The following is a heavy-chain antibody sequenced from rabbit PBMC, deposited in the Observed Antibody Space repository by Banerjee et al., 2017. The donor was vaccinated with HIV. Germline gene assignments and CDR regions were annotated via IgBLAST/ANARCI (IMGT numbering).Heavy chain of an antibody. V-gene: IGHV1S40*01. D-gene: IGHD2-1*01. J-gene: IGHJ2*01. CDR3: ARALSYDDYGDAFDP. Sequence: QSLEESGGDLVKPGASLTLTCTATGFSFSSSYYMCWVRQAPGKGLEWIACIYAGSSGSTYYASWAKGRFTISKTSSTTVTLQMTSLTAADTATYFCARALSYDDYGDAFDPWGPGTLVTVS. CDR2: IYAGSSGST. CDR1: GFSFSSSYY.